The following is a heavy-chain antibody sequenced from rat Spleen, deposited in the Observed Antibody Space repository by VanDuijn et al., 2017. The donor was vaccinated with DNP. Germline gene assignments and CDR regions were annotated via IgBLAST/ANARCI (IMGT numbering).Heavy chain of an antibody. J-gene: IGHJ2*01. CDR3: TWGAADY. CDR1: GLTFSDYS. CDR2: IIYDGSGA. V-gene: IGHV5-7*01. Sequence: EVQLVESGGGLVQPGRSLKLSCAASGLTFSDYSMAWVRQAPKKGLEWVATIIYDGSGAYYGDSVTGRFTISRDNAKSSIYLQMDSLRSEDTATYYCTWGAADYWGQGVLVTVSS. D-gene: IGHD1-2*01.